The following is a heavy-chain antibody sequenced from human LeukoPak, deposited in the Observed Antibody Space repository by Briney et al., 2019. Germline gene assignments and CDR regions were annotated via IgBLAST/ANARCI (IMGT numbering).Heavy chain of an antibody. Sequence: GGSLRLSCAASGFTFSSYSMNWVRQAPGKGLEWVSSISSSSSYIYYGDSVKGRFTISRDNAKNTLYLQMNSLRAEDTAVYYCARGSGYYSYDAFDIWGQGTMVTVSP. CDR2: ISSSSSYI. D-gene: IGHD3-22*01. CDR3: ARGSGYYSYDAFDI. V-gene: IGHV3-21*01. CDR1: GFTFSSYS. J-gene: IGHJ3*02.